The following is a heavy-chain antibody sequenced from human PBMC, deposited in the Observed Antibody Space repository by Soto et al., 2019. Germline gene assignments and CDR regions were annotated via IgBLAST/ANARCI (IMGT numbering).Heavy chain of an antibody. Sequence: SQTLSLTFTISGDSVSSNSAAWNWIRQSPSRGLEWLGRTYYRSKWYNDYAVSVKSRITINPDTSKNQFSLQLNSVTPEDTAVYYCARDQPNQVRVAGNWFDPWGQGTLVTVSS. CDR3: ARDQPNQVRVAGNWFDP. D-gene: IGHD6-19*01. J-gene: IGHJ5*02. V-gene: IGHV6-1*01. CDR2: TYYRSKWYN. CDR1: GDSVSSNSAA.